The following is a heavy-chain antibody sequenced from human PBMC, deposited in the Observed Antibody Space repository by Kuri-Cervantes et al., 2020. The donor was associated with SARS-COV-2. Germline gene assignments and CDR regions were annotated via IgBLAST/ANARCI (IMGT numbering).Heavy chain of an antibody. V-gene: IGHV1-18*01. J-gene: IGHJ6*02. CDR3: ARLVAGTGGFWYYYYGMDV. CDR2: MNPNSGNT. Sequence: ASVKVSCKASGGTFSSYAISWVRQAPGQGLEWMGWMNPNSGNTGYAQKFQGRVTMTTDTSTSTAYMELRSLRSDDTAVYYCARLVAGTGGFWYYYYGMDVWGQGTTVTVSS. CDR1: GGTFSSYA. D-gene: IGHD6-19*01.